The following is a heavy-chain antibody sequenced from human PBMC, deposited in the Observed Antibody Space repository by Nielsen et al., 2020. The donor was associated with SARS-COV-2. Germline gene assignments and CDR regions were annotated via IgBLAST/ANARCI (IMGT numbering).Heavy chain of an antibody. CDR1: GFTFSSYS. D-gene: IGHD3-3*01. V-gene: IGHV3-21*04. Sequence: GESLKISCAASGFTFSSYSMNWVRQAPGKGLEWVSSISSSSSYIYYADSVKGRFTISRDNAKNSLYLQMNSLRAEDTAVYYCASWGGSGYPWVEDPDYYYYYGMDVWGQGTTVTVSS. CDR2: ISSSSSYI. CDR3: ASWGGSGYPWVEDPDYYYYYGMDV. J-gene: IGHJ6*02.